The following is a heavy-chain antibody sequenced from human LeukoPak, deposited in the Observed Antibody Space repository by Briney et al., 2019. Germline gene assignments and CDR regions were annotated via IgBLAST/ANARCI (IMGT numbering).Heavy chain of an antibody. J-gene: IGHJ4*02. D-gene: IGHD3-10*01. CDR2: ISGSGGST. V-gene: IGHV3-23*01. CDR3: AKDGSGSSYNVFFDQ. CDR1: GFTFSSYA. Sequence: GGSLRLSCAASGFTFSSYAMSWVRQAPGKGLEWVSAISGSGGSTYYADSVKGRFTISRDSARNSLYLQMNSLRAEDTAFYYCAKDGSGSSYNVFFDQWGPGTLVTVSS.